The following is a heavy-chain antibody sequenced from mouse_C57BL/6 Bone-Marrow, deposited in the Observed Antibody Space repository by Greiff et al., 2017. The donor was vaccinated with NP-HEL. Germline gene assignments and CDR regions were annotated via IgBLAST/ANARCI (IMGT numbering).Heavy chain of an antibody. Sequence: QVQLKQSGAELMKPGASVKLSCKATGYTFTGYWIAWVKQRPGHGLEWIGEILPGSGSTNYNEKFKGRATFTADTSSNTAYMQLSSLTTEDSAIYYCARKWVITTVVATRGYYFDDWGQGTTLTVSS. V-gene: IGHV1-9*01. D-gene: IGHD1-1*01. J-gene: IGHJ2*01. CDR1: GYTFTGYW. CDR3: ARKWVITTVVATRGYYFDD. CDR2: ILPGSGST.